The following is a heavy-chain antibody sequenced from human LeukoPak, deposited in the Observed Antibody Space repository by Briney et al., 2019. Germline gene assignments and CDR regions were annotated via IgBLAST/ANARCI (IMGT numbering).Heavy chain of an antibody. Sequence: GGSLRLSCAASGFTVSSNYMSWVRQAPGKGLEWVSVIYSGGSTYYADSVKGRFTISRDNSKNTLYLQMNSLRAEDTAVYYCAGTRYSSGWYAGYWGQGTLVTVSS. V-gene: IGHV3-53*01. CDR3: AGTRYSSGWYAGY. CDR2: IYSGGST. D-gene: IGHD6-19*01. CDR1: GFTVSSNY. J-gene: IGHJ4*02.